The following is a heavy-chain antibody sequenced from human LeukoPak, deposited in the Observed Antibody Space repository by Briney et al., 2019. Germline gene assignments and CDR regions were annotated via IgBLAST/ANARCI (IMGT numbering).Heavy chain of an antibody. V-gene: IGHV3-21*01. D-gene: IGHD3-3*01. CDR2: ISSSSSYI. J-gene: IGHJ4*02. CDR3: TRQYYDFWSGFFTADYWFDY. CDR1: GFTFSSYS. Sequence: GGSLRLSCAASGFTFSSYSMNWVRQAPGKGLEWVSSISSSSSYIYYADSVKGRFTISRDNAKNSLYLQMNSLRAEDTAVYYCTRQYYDFWSGFFTADYWFDYWGQGTLVTVSS.